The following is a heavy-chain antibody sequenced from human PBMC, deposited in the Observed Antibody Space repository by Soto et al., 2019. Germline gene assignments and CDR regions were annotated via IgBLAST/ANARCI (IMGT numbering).Heavy chain of an antibody. CDR1: GFTFSDYY. V-gene: IGHV3-11*01. CDR3: AREGSVVDCISTSRYPNDYYYYGMDV. CDR2: ISSSGSTI. Sequence: GSLRLSCAASGFTFSDYYMSWIRQAPGKGLEWVSYISSSGSTIYYADSVKGRFTISRDNAKNSLYLQMNSLRAEDTAVYYCAREGSVVDCISTSRYPNDYYYYGMDVWGQGT. D-gene: IGHD2-2*01. J-gene: IGHJ6*02.